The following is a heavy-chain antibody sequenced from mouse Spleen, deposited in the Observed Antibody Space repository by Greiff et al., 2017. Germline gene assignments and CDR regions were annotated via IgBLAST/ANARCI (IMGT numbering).Heavy chain of an antibody. D-gene: IGHD2-4*01. J-gene: IGHJ4*01. CDR1: GFSLTSYG. CDR2: IWAGGST. CDR3: ASMITTCPPYAMDY. Sequence: VKLMESGPGLVAPSQSLSITCTVSGFSLTSYGVHWVRQPPGKGLEWLGEIWAGGSTNYYTDLMSRLSTSNDNSKRQVFLHMNSLQTYYTAMYYCASMITTCPPYAMDYWGQGTSVTVSS. V-gene: IGHV2-9*02.